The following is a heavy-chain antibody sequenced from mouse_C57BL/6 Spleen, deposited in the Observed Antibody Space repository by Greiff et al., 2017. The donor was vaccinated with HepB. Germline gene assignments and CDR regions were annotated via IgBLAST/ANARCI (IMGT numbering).Heavy chain of an antibody. D-gene: IGHD3-2*02. J-gene: IGHJ2*01. Sequence: QVQLQQSGAELVKPGASVKISCKASGYAFSSYWMNWVKQRPGKGLGWIGQIFPGDGDTNYNGKFKGKATLTADKSSSTAYMQLSSLTSEDSAVYFCARMGAQATDFDYWGQGTTLTVSS. CDR1: GYAFSSYW. CDR3: ARMGAQATDFDY. V-gene: IGHV1-80*01. CDR2: IFPGDGDT.